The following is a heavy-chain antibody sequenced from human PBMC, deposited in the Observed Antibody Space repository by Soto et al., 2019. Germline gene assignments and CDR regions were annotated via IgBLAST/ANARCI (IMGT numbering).Heavy chain of an antibody. V-gene: IGHV3-30*18. Sequence: VQLVEYGGGLVQPGRSLRLSCAASGFTFSDSAMHWFRKSPGKGLEWVAVVSHDGRNTHYADYVKGRFTISRDSSKNTGSLEMTRLRAEDTAVYYCAKGGRQWLVTAGFNYWGQGALVTVSS. CDR3: AKGGRQWLVTAGFNY. CDR2: VSHDGRNT. D-gene: IGHD6-19*01. J-gene: IGHJ4*02. CDR1: GFTFSDSA.